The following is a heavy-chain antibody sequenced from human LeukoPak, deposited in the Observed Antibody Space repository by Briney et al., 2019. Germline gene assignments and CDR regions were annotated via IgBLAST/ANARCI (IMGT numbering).Heavy chain of an antibody. CDR2: IYYSGST. CDR3: ARRIVVTRGFDY. Sequence: PSEILSLTCTVSGGSISSSSYYWGWIRQPPGMGLEWLGSIYYSGSTYYNPSLKSRVTISVDTSKNQFSLKLSSVTAADTAVYYCARRIVVTRGFDYWGQGTLVTVSS. V-gene: IGHV4-39*01. J-gene: IGHJ4*02. CDR1: GGSISSSSYY. D-gene: IGHD4-23*01.